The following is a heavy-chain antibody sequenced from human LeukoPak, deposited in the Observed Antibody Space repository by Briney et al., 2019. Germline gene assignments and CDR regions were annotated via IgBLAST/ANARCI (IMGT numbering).Heavy chain of an antibody. CDR2: VFYTGSI. J-gene: IGHJ6*03. CDR3: ARSYHHYHYMDV. V-gene: IGHV4-39*01. CDR1: GGSISSDRYY. Sequence: SETLSLTCSVSGGSISSDRYYWAWIRQPPGKGLEWIASVFYTGSIHNNPSLQSRVTMSVDTSKNQVSLNLRSVTAPDTAVYYCARSYHHYHYMDVWGKGTTVTVSS.